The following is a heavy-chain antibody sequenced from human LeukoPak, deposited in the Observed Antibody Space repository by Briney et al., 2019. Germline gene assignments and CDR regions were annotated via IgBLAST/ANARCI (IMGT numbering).Heavy chain of an antibody. Sequence: PGGSLRLSCAASGFTFSSYAIHWVRQAPGKGLEWVAVISYDGSNKYYADSVKGRFTISRDNSKNTLYLQMNSLRAEDTAVYYCARDGSIVGATTGWEIDYWGQGTLVTVSS. CDR2: ISYDGSNK. J-gene: IGHJ4*02. CDR3: ARDGSIVGATTGWEIDY. CDR1: GFTFSSYA. D-gene: IGHD1-26*01. V-gene: IGHV3-30-3*01.